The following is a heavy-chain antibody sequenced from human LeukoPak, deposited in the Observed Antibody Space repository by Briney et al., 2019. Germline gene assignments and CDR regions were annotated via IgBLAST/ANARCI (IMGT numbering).Heavy chain of an antibody. J-gene: IGHJ4*02. CDR3: ARDREHGKQWELLNY. D-gene: IGHD1-26*01. CDR2: INPNSGGT. V-gene: IGHV1-2*02. CDR1: GYTFTGYY. Sequence: GASVKVSCKASGYTFTGYYMHWVRQAPGQGLEWMGWINPNSGGTNYAQKFQGRVTMTRDTSISTAYMELSRLRSDDTAVYYCARDREHGKQWELLNYWGQGTLVTVSS.